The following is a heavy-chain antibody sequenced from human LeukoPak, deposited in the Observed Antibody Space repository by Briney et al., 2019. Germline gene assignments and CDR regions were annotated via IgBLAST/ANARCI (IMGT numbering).Heavy chain of an antibody. CDR1: GGSFSGYY. CDR3: ARLRNYYDSSGYYSSTIYYYYMDV. Sequence: SETLSLTCAVYGGSFSGYYWSWIRQPPGKGLEWIGEINHSGSTNYNPSLKSRVTISVDTSKNQFSLKLSSVTAADTAVYYCARLRNYYDSSGYYSSTIYYYYMDVWGKGTTVTISS. V-gene: IGHV4-34*01. CDR2: INHSGST. J-gene: IGHJ6*03. D-gene: IGHD3-22*01.